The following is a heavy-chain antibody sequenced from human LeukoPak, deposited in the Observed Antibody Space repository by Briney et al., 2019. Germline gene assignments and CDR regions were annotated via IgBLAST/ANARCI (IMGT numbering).Heavy chain of an antibody. CDR3: ARGGSYGSGSYFDL. D-gene: IGHD3-10*01. CDR1: GYTFTSYE. V-gene: IGHV1-3*01. CDR2: INAGNGNT. Sequence: ASVKVSCKASGYTFTSYEMHWVRQAPEQRLEWMGWINAGNGNTKYSQKFQGRVTITRDTSASTAYMELNSLRSEDTAVYYCARGGSYGSGSYFDLWGRGTLVTVSS. J-gene: IGHJ2*01.